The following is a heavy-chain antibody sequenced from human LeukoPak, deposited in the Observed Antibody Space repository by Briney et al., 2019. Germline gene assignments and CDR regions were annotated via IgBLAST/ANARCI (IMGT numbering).Heavy chain of an antibody. D-gene: IGHD6-19*01. CDR1: GYTFTGYY. CDR2: INPNSGGT. V-gene: IGHV1-2*04. J-gene: IGHJ4*02. CDR3: ARSSGWYDTDY. Sequence: GASVKVSCTASGYTFTGYYMHWVRQAPGQGLEWMGWINPNSGGTNYAQKSQGWVTMTRDTSISTAYMELSRLTSDDTAVYYCARSSGWYDTDYWGQGTLVTVSS.